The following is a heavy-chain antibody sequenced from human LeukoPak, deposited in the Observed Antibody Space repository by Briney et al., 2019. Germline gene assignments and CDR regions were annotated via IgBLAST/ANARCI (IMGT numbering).Heavy chain of an antibody. CDR3: ARVSIAARHVDY. V-gene: IGHV4-34*01. CDR2: INHSGST. CDR1: GGSFSGYY. J-gene: IGHJ4*02. D-gene: IGHD6-6*01. Sequence: SETLSLTCAVYGGSFSGYYWSWIRQPPGKGLEWIGEINHSGSTDYNPSLKSRVTISVDTSKNQFSLKLSSVTAADTAVYYCARVSIAARHVDYWGQGNLVTVSS.